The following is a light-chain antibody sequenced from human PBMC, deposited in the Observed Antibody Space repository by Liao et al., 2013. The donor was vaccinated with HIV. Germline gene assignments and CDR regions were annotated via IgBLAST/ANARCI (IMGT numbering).Light chain of an antibody. CDR3: QVWDSSSDRV. J-gene: IGLJ3*02. V-gene: IGLV3-1*01. CDR1: KLGDEY. CDR2: QDT. Sequence: SYELTQPPSVSVSPGQTASITCSGDKLGDEYASWYQQKPGQSPVLVIYQDTRRPSGIPERFSGSNSGNTATLTISRVEAGDEADYYCQVWDSSSDRVFGGGTKLTV.